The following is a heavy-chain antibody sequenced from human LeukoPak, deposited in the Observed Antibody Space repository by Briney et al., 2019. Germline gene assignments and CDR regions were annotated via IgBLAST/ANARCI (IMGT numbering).Heavy chain of an antibody. Sequence: GGSLRLSCAASGFTLSSNAMHWVRQAPGKGLEWVAITSKDGSMDFYADSAKGRFTISRDNSKNTLYLQMNSLRAEDTAVYYCAKDLGYSSSPGLDYWGQGTLVTVSS. J-gene: IGHJ4*02. CDR1: GFTLSSNA. CDR3: AKDLGYSSSPGLDY. V-gene: IGHV3-30-3*01. CDR2: TSKDGSMD. D-gene: IGHD6-13*01.